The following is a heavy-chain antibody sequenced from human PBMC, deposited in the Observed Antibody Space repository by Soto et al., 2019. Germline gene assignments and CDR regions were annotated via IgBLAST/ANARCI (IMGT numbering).Heavy chain of an antibody. CDR3: AGATGKIWWFDP. J-gene: IGHJ5*02. D-gene: IGHD1-1*01. CDR2: ISSSSSTI. V-gene: IGHV3-48*02. Sequence: EVQLVESGGGLVQPGGSLRLFCAASGFTFSSYSMNWVRQAPGKGLEWVSDISSSSSTIYYADSVKGRFTISRDNAKNSLYLQMNSLRDEDTAVYYCAGATGKIWWFDPWGQGTLVTVSS. CDR1: GFTFSSYS.